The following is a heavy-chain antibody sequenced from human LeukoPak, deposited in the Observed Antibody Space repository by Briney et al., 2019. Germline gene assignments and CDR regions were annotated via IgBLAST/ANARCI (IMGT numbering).Heavy chain of an antibody. D-gene: IGHD3-10*01. CDR2: ISGSGGST. CDR1: GFTFNSHG. CDR3: AKFGLAGSGRYHDAFDI. Sequence: PGGSLRLSCAASGFTFNSHGMTWVRQAPGKGLEWVSAISGSGGSTYYADSVKGRSTISRDNSKNTLYLQMNSLRAEDTAVYYCAKFGLAGSGRYHDAFDIWGQGTMVTVSS. V-gene: IGHV3-23*01. J-gene: IGHJ3*02.